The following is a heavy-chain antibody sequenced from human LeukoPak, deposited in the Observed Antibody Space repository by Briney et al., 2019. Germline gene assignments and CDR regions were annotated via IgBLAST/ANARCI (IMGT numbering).Heavy chain of an antibody. D-gene: IGHD3-10*01. CDR2: INTNTGNP. V-gene: IGHV7-4-1*02. Sequence: ASVKVSCKASGYTFTSYAMNWVRQAPGQGLEWMGWINTNTGNPTYAQGFTGRFVFSLDTSVSTAYLQISSLKAEDTAVYYCASNPRITMVRGVIFDYYYMDVWGKGTTVTVSS. CDR1: GYTFTSYA. J-gene: IGHJ6*03. CDR3: ASNPRITMVRGVIFDYYYMDV.